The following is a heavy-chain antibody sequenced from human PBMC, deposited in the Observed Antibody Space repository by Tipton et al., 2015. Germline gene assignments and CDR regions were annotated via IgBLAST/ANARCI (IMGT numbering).Heavy chain of an antibody. D-gene: IGHD3-22*01. Sequence: TLSLTCAVSGDSITNKVWWSWVRQPPGKGLEWIGEIYHTGRTTYNPSLRSRVTISVDTSKNQFSLNLTSVTAADTAVYYCASGLYYSDSNGYYYYYFAMDVWGQGTTATVSS. J-gene: IGHJ6*02. CDR3: ASGLYYSDSNGYYYYYFAMDV. CDR2: IYHTGRT. CDR1: GDSITNKVW. V-gene: IGHV4-4*02.